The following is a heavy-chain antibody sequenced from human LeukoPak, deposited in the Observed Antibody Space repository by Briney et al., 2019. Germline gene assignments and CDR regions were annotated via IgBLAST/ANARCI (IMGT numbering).Heavy chain of an antibody. CDR3: AGAGIAVAGNAEYFQH. V-gene: IGHV5-10-1*01. D-gene: IGHD6-19*01. Sequence: GESLKISCKGLGYSFTSYWISWVRQMPGKGLEWMGRIDPSDSYTNYSPSFQGHVTISADKSISTAYLQWSSLKASDTAMYYCAGAGIAVAGNAEYFQHWGQGTLVTVSS. CDR1: GYSFTSYW. CDR2: IDPSDSYT. J-gene: IGHJ1*01.